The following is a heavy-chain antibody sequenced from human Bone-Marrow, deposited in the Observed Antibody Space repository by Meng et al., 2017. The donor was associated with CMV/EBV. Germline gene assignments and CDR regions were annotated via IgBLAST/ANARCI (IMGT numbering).Heavy chain of an antibody. Sequence: GESLRLSCAASGFTFSDYYMSWVRQAPGKGLEWVASINQGAIETHYMDSVKGRFTISRDNAKNSLYLQMNSLRAEDTAIYHCARYRAHPEYWGQGPLVTVSS. CDR1: GFTFSDYY. J-gene: IGHJ4*02. CDR3: ARYRAHPEY. D-gene: IGHD2-2*01. CDR2: INQGAIET. V-gene: IGHV3-7*01.